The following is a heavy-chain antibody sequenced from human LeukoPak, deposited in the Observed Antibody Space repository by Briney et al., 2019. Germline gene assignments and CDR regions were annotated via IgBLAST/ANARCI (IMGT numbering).Heavy chain of an antibody. V-gene: IGHV4-39*01. D-gene: IGHD1-26*01. CDR2: IYYSGST. CDR1: GGSITYSHYY. CDR3: ARQSGSYGGILDN. Sequence: SETLSLTCNVSGGSITYSHYYWGWVRQPPGKGLEWIGGIYYSGSTYYNPSLKSRVTISVDTSRNEFSLRLSSVTAADTALYFCARQSGSYGGILDNWGQGILGTASS. J-gene: IGHJ4*02.